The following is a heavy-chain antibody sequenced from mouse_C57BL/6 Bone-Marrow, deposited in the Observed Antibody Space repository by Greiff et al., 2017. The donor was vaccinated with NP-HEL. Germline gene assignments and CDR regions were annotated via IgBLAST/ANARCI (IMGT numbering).Heavy chain of an antibody. D-gene: IGHD1-1*01. CDR1: GYTFTDYE. CDR2: IDPETGGT. CDR3: TIYGSGYYYAMDY. V-gene: IGHV1-15*01. Sequence: VKLQESGAELVRPGASVTLSCKASGYTFTDYEMHWVKQTPVHGLEWIGAIDPETGGTAYNQKFQGKAILTADKSSSTAYLELRSLTSEDSAVYYCTIYGSGYYYAMDYWGQGTSVTVSS. J-gene: IGHJ4*01.